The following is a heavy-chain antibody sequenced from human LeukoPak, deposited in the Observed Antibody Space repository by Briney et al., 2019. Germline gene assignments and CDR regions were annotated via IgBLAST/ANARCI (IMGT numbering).Heavy chain of an antibody. CDR1: GGSISSSSYY. CDR3: ARHVSTIGESFFDY. J-gene: IGHJ4*02. V-gene: IGHV4-39*01. CDR2: IYYSGST. D-gene: IGHD2/OR15-2a*01. Sequence: PSETLSLTCTVSGGSISSSSYYWGGIRQPPGKGLEWIGSIYYSGSTYYNPSLKSRVTISVDTSKNQFSLKLSSVTAADTAVYYCARHVSTIGESFFDYWGQGTLVTVSS.